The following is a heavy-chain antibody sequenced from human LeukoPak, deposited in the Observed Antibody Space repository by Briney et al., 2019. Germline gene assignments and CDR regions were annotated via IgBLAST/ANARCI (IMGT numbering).Heavy chain of an antibody. D-gene: IGHD4-17*01. CDR3: TTDLGDYGDYIRC. V-gene: IGHV3-15*01. CDR1: GFTFSKAW. CDR2: IKSDGGTT. Sequence: GGSLRLSCAASGFTFSKAWFSWVRRAPGKGLEWIGRIKSDGGTTDYAAPAKGRFTISRDDSKNTLSLQMNSLKAEDTAVYYCTTDLGDYGDYIRCWGQGTLVTVSS. J-gene: IGHJ4*02.